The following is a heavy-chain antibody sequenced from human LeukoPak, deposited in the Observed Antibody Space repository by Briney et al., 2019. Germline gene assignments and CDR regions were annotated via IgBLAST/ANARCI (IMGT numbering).Heavy chain of an antibody. CDR3: ARGREAVAGTVDY. CDR1: GYTFTGYD. CDR2: MNPNSGNT. D-gene: IGHD6-19*01. J-gene: IGHJ4*02. V-gene: IGHV1-8*01. Sequence: GASVKVSCKASGYTFTGYDINWVRQATGQGLEWMGWMNPNSGNTGYAQKFQGRVTMTRNTSISTAYMELSSLRSEDTAVYYCARGREAVAGTVDYWGQGTLVTVSS.